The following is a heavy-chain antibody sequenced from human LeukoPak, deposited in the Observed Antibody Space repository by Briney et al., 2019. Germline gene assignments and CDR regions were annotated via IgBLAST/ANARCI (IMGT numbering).Heavy chain of an antibody. Sequence: SETLSLTCTVSGGSISSGDYYWSWIRQPPGKGLEWIGYIYYSGSTYYNPSLKSRVTISADTSKNQFSLKLSSVTAADTAVYYCAREPTVVTGAFDIWGQGTMVTVSS. CDR3: AREPTVVTGAFDI. D-gene: IGHD4-23*01. CDR1: GGSISSGDYY. V-gene: IGHV4-30-4*08. CDR2: IYYSGST. J-gene: IGHJ3*02.